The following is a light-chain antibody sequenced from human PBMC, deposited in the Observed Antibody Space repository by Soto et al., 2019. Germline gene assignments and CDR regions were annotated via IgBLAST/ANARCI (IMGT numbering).Light chain of an antibody. V-gene: IGLV2-14*01. CDR2: EVS. CDR1: SSDVGGYNY. Sequence: QSVLTQPASVSGSPGQSITISCTRTSSDVGGYNYVSWCQQHPGKAPKLMIYEVSHRPSGVSNRFSGSKSGNTASLTISGLQAEDEADYYCSSYTSSSTYVFGTGTKLTVL. J-gene: IGLJ1*01. CDR3: SSYTSSSTYV.